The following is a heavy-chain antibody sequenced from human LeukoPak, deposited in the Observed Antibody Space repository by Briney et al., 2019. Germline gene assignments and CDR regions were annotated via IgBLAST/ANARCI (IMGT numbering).Heavy chain of an antibody. CDR3: ARGSCCSWLNIYYYYGMDV. CDR2: MNPNSGNT. V-gene: IGHV1-8*01. D-gene: IGHD6-13*01. CDR1: GYTFTSYD. J-gene: IGHJ6*02. Sequence: GASVKVSCKASGYTFTSYDINWVRQATGQGLEWMGWMNPNSGNTGYAQKFQGRVTMTRNTSISTAYMELSSLRSEDTAVYYCARGSCCSWLNIYYYYGMDVWGQGTTVTVSS.